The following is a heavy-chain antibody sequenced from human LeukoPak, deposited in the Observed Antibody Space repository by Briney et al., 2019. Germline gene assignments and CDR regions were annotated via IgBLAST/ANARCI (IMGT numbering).Heavy chain of an antibody. V-gene: IGHV3-74*01. Sequence: QPGGSLRLSCAVSGLTLSSYRMHWVRQAPGKGLVWVSAIETDGKSATYADSVKGRFTISRDNAKNTLYLQMNSLRADDTAVYFCAREYQGLHYWGQGTLVTVSS. J-gene: IGHJ4*02. CDR3: AREYQGLHY. CDR1: GLTLSSYR. CDR2: IETDGKSA.